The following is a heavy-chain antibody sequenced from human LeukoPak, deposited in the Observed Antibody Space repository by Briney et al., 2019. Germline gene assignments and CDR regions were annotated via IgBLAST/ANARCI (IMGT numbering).Heavy chain of an antibody. CDR3: AKGSGWFGELVDY. Sequence: GGSLRLSCAVSGFTFRNYGMYWVRQAPGKGLEWVAVIPYDGSNKYHADSVKGRFAISRDNSRNTLYLQMNSLRPEDTAVYYCAKGSGWFGELVDYWGQGTVVTGSS. CDR2: IPYDGSNK. D-gene: IGHD3-10*01. CDR1: GFTFRNYG. V-gene: IGHV3-30*18. J-gene: IGHJ4*02.